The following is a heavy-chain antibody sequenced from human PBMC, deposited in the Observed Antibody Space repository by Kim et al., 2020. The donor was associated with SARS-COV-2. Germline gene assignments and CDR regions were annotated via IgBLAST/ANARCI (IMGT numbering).Heavy chain of an antibody. J-gene: IGHJ6*02. D-gene: IGHD4-17*01. Sequence: SETLSLTCAVSGGSISSSNWWSWVRQPPGKGLEWIGEIYHSGSTNYNPSLKSRVTISVDKSKNQFSLKLSSVTAADTAVYYCARVSTVTTFSYYYYGMDVWGQGTTVTVSS. CDR3: ARVSTVTTFSYYYYGMDV. CDR2: IYHSGST. V-gene: IGHV4-4*02. CDR1: GGSISSSNW.